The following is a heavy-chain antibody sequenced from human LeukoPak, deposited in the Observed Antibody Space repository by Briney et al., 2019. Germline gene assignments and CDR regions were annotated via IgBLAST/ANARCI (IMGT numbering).Heavy chain of an antibody. CDR3: ARVLHSSSTSCYDWFDP. CDR2: ISSSGSTI. J-gene: IGHJ5*02. Sequence: GGSLRLSCAASGFTFSDYYMSWIRQAPGHGLEWVSYISSSGSTIYYADSVKGRFTISRYNAKNSLYLQMNSLRAEDTAVYYCARVLHSSSTSCYDWFDPWGQGTLVTVSS. V-gene: IGHV3-11*01. CDR1: GFTFSDYY. D-gene: IGHD2-2*01.